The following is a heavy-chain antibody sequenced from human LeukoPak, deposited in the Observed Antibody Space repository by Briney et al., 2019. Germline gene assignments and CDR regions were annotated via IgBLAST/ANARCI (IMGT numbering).Heavy chain of an antibody. J-gene: IGHJ4*02. CDR3: ARRIAVAVTGDPGLDH. CDR1: GYRFTSYW. CDR2: IYPANSDT. D-gene: IGHD6-19*01. Sequence: GESLKISCKGSGYRFTSYWIGWVRQMPGKGLDWMGLIYPANSDTRYSPSFQGQVTISADKSINTAYLQWSSLQASDTAMYYCARRIAVAVTGDPGLDHWGQGTLVTVSS. V-gene: IGHV5-51*01.